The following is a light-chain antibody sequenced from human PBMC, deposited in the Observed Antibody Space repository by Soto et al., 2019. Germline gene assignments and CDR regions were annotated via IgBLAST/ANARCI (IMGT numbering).Light chain of an antibody. CDR3: QQYNTYST. CDR1: QSISRW. Sequence: DIQMTQSPSTLSASVGYTVTIVCRASQSISRWLAWYQQKPGKAPNLLIFDASTLKSGAPSRFSGSGSGTEFPLTISSLKPDDFATYYCQQYNTYSTFGQGTKVDIK. J-gene: IGKJ1*01. CDR2: DAS. V-gene: IGKV1-5*02.